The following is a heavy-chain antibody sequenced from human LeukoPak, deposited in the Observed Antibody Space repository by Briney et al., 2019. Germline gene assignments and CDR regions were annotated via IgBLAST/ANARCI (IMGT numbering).Heavy chain of an antibody. CDR1: GGSFRNYY. Sequence: PSETLSLTCTVSGGSFRNYYWSWLRQPPGKSLEYIGYILYSGATNYNPSLQSRVRLSVDTSKNQFSLKVNTVTAADAAVYYCASGIIVGANIRAFDCWGRGTLVTVSS. J-gene: IGHJ4*02. CDR2: ILYSGAT. CDR3: ASGIIVGANIRAFDC. V-gene: IGHV4-59*01. D-gene: IGHD1-26*01.